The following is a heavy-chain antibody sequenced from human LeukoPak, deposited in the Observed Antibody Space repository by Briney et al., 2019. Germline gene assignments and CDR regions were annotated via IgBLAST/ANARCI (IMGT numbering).Heavy chain of an antibody. V-gene: IGHV3-33*01. CDR3: SRGVGELSLGFDY. J-gene: IGHJ4*02. CDR2: IWYDGSKK. CDR1: GFTLRRYG. D-gene: IGHD3-10*01. Sequence: GGSLRLSCAASGFTLRRYGMHWVRQAPGKGLEWVAVIWYDGSKKYYADSVKGRFTISRDNSKNTLYLQIISLRAEDTAVYYCSRGVGELSLGFDYWGQGTLATVSS.